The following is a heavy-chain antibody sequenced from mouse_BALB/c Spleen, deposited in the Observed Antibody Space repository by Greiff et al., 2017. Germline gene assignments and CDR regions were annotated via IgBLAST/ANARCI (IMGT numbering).Heavy chain of an antibody. CDR1: GISITTGNYR. V-gene: IGHV3-5*02. CDR3: ARCNYGYAMDY. D-gene: IGHD2-1*01. CDR2: IYYSGTI. Sequence: DVKLQESGPGLVKPSQTVSLTCTVTGISITTGNYRWSWIRQFPGNKLEWIGYIYYSGTITYNPSLTSRTTITRDTSKNQFFLEMNSLTAEDTATYYCARCNYGYAMDYWGQGTSVTVSS. J-gene: IGHJ4*01.